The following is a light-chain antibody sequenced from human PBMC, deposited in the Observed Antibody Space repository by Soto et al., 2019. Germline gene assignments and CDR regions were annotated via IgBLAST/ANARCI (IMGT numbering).Light chain of an antibody. CDR1: SSDVGSYNL. V-gene: IGLV2-23*01. CDR2: EGS. CDR3: CSYAGSSTYV. Sequence: QSALTQPASVSGSPGQSITIYCTGTSSDVGSYNLVSWYQQHPGKAPKLMIYEGSKRPSGVSNRFSGSKSSNTASLTISGLQAEDEADYYCCSYAGSSTYVFGTGTKLTVL. J-gene: IGLJ1*01.